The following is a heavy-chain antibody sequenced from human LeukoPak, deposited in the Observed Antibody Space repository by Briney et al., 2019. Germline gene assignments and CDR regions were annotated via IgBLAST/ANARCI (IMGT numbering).Heavy chain of an antibody. D-gene: IGHD2-15*01. CDR1: GFTFSSYG. CDR3: AVLSKDY. Sequence: GGSLRLSCAASGFTFSSYGMHWVRQAPGKGLEWVAVISYDGSNKYYADSVKGRFTISRDNSKNTLYLQMNSLRAADTAVYYCAVLSKDYWGQGTLVTVSS. CDR2: ISYDGSNK. V-gene: IGHV3-30*03. J-gene: IGHJ4*02.